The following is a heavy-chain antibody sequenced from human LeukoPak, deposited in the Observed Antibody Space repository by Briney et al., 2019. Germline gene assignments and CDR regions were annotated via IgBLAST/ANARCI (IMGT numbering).Heavy chain of an antibody. J-gene: IGHJ4*02. Sequence: ASVKVSCKASGYTFTGYYMHWVRQAPGQGLEWMGWISAYNGNTNYAQKLQGRVTMTTDTSTSTAYMELRSLRSDDTAVYYCARDYCGGDCPTGGFDYWGQGTLVTVSS. CDR2: ISAYNGNT. D-gene: IGHD2-21*02. V-gene: IGHV1-18*04. CDR3: ARDYCGGDCPTGGFDY. CDR1: GYTFTGYY.